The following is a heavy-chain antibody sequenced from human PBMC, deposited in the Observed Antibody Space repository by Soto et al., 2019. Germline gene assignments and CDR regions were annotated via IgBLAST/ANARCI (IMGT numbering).Heavy chain of an antibody. V-gene: IGHV3-48*02. D-gene: IGHD5-18*01. J-gene: IGHJ4*02. CDR1: GFTFSSYS. Sequence: GGSLRLSCAASGFTFSSYSMNWVRQAPGKGLEWVSYISSSSTIYYADSVKGRFTISRDNAKNSLYLQTNSLRDEDTAVYYCAMPRGYSYGPFDYWGQGTLVTVSS. CDR2: ISSSSTI. CDR3: AMPRGYSYGPFDY.